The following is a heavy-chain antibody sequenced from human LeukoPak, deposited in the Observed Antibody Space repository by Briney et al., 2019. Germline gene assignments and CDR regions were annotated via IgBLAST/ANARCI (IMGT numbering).Heavy chain of an antibody. CDR2: INPNSGGT. J-gene: IGHJ4*02. CDR1: GYTFTGYY. Sequence: ASVTVSCKASGYTFTGYYMHWVRQAPGQGLEWMGWINPNSGGTSYAQKFQGRVTMTRDTSISTAYMELSRLRSDDTAVYYCARVSGAYDSSGYLYYWGQGTLVTVSS. CDR3: ARVSGAYDSSGYLYY. V-gene: IGHV1-2*02. D-gene: IGHD3-22*01.